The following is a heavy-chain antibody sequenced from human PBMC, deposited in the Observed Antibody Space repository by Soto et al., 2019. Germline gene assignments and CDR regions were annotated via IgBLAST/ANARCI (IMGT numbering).Heavy chain of an antibody. CDR2: ISYDGSNK. D-gene: IGHD6-6*01. CDR1: GFTFSSYG. Sequence: QVQLVESGGGVVQPGRSLRLSCAASGFTFSSYGMHWVRQAPGKGLEWVAVISYDGSNKYYADSVKGRFTISRDNSKNTLYLQMNSLRAEDTAVYYCAKDTCIAARPDCFYYYYGMDVWGQGTTVTVSS. J-gene: IGHJ6*02. CDR3: AKDTCIAARPDCFYYYYGMDV. V-gene: IGHV3-30*18.